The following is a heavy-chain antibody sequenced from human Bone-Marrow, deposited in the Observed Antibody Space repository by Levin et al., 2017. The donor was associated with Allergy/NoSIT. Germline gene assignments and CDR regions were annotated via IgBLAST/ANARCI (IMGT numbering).Heavy chain of an antibody. CDR2: ISGSGDFT. CDR3: AKQSGDFGETHFDF. V-gene: IGHV3-23*01. Sequence: AGESLKISCAASGFTFNIFGMSWVRQAPGKGLEWVSAISGSGDFTYYTDSVKGRFTISRDNSKNTVYLQMNTLRAEETAVYFCAKQSGDFGETHFDFWGQGTLVAVS. D-gene: IGHD4/OR15-4a*01. CDR1: GFTFNIFG. J-gene: IGHJ4*02.